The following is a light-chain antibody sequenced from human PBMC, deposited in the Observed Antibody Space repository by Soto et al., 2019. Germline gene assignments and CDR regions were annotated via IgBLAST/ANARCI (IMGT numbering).Light chain of an antibody. V-gene: IGKV1-27*01. CDR2: AAS. J-gene: IGKJ4*01. CDR3: QNYNSAPLT. Sequence: DIQMTQSPSSLSASVGERVSISSRASQGISGSLAWFQHKPGKPPKLLMYAASTLQSGVPSRFSGSGSGTDFILTISSLQPEDVATYYCQNYNSAPLTFGGGTKVDIK. CDR1: QGISGS.